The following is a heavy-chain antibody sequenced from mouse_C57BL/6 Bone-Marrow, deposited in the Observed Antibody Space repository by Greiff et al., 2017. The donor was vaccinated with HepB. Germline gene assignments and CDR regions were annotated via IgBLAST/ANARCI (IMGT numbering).Heavy chain of an antibody. CDR2: ISNGGGST. CDR1: GFTFSDYY. J-gene: IGHJ4*01. CDR3: ARQMNYSKDYAMDY. D-gene: IGHD2-5*01. Sequence: EVHLVESGGGLVQPGGSLKLSCAASGFTFSDYYMYWVRQTPEKRLEWVAYISNGGGSTYYPDTVKGRFTISRDNAKNTLYLQMSRLKSEDTAMYYCARQMNYSKDYAMDYWGQGTSVTVSS. V-gene: IGHV5-12*01.